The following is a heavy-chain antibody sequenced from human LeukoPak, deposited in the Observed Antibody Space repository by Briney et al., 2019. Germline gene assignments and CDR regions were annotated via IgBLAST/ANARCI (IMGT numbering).Heavy chain of an antibody. J-gene: IGHJ6*02. CDR3: ARDIFSGSYAYYYGMYV. Sequence: GGSLRLSRAASRFSFSTYAVHWVRQAPRRGLEWVAIIAYVGSNKYYADSVKGRFTIYRDNSKNTLYLQMNSLRVQDTAVYYCARDIFSGSYAYYYGMYVWGQGTTVTVSS. D-gene: IGHD1-26*01. CDR1: RFSFSTYA. CDR2: IAYVGSNK. V-gene: IGHV3-30-3*01.